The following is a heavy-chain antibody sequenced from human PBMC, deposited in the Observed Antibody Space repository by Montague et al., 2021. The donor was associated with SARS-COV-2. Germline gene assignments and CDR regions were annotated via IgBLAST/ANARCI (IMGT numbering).Heavy chain of an antibody. CDR2: IYYSGTT. V-gene: IGHV4-31*03. Sequence: TLSLTCTVSGGSISRAGYYWSWIRQPPGKGLEWIGSIYYSGTTYYNPSLQSRVTISVDTSKNQFSLKLSSVTAADTAVYYCARVSVEMVTRGVYYYYGMDVWGRGTTVTVSS. J-gene: IGHJ6*02. D-gene: IGHD5-24*01. CDR3: ARVSVEMVTRGVYYYYGMDV. CDR1: GGSISRAGYY.